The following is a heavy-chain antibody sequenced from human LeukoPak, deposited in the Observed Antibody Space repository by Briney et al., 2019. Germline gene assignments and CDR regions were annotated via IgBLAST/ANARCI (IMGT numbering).Heavy chain of an antibody. D-gene: IGHD4-17*01. J-gene: IGHJ4*02. CDR2: INHSGST. V-gene: IGHV4-34*01. CDR3: ARGAPVTTADY. Sequence: PSETLSLTCAVYGGSFSGYYWSWIRQPPGKGLEWIGEINHSGSTNYNPSLKSRVTISVDTSKNQFSLKLSSVTAADTAVYYCARGAPVTTADYWGQGTLVTVSS. CDR1: GGSFSGYY.